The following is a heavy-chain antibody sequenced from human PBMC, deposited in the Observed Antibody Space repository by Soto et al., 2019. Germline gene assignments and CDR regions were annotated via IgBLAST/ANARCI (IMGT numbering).Heavy chain of an antibody. D-gene: IGHD3-3*01. CDR3: TRGDYDFWSGYYSWFDP. J-gene: IGHJ5*02. CDR2: IYHSGST. CDR1: GGSLSSGSYS. Sequence: SEILSLTCAVSGGSLSSGSYSWSWIRQPPGKGLEWIGYIYHSGSTYYNPSLKSRVTISVDTSKNQFSLKLSSVTAAEKAVYYCTRGDYDFWSGYYSWFDPWGQGTLVTVSS. V-gene: IGHV4-30-2*05.